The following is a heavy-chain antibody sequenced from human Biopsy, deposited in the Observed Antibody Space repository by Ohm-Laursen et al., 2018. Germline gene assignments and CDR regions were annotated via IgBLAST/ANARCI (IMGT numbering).Heavy chain of an antibody. CDR1: GFIFDDYA. CDR3: AKASGYSSGWPIDY. Sequence: SLRLSCAASGFIFDDYAMHWVRQAPGKGLEWVSGISWNSVGIGYADSVKGRFTISRDNAKNSLYLQMHSLRAEDTAFYYCAKASGYSSGWPIDYWGQGNLVTVSS. V-gene: IGHV3-9*01. CDR2: ISWNSVGI. D-gene: IGHD6-19*01. J-gene: IGHJ4*02.